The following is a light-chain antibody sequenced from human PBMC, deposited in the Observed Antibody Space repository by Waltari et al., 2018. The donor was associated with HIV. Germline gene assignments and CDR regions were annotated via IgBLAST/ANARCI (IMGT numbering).Light chain of an antibody. V-gene: IGKV3-20*01. Sequence: EIVLTQSPGTLSLSSGERATLSCRASQSVSSSYLAWYQQKPGQAPRPLIYGASSRATGIPDRFSGSGSGTDFTLTISRLEPEDFAVYDCQQYGSSPLTFGGGTKVEIK. CDR2: GAS. J-gene: IGKJ4*01. CDR3: QQYGSSPLT. CDR1: QSVSSSY.